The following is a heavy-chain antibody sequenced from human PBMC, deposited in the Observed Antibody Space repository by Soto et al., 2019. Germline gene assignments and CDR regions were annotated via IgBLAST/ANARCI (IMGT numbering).Heavy chain of an antibody. D-gene: IGHD1-26*01. V-gene: IGHV1-46*01. J-gene: IGHJ6*02. CDR1: GYTLTTFF. CDR3: AREAIVAGATTGMDV. Sequence: ASVKVSCKASGYTLTTFFMHWVLRSPLQCLDWMGVINPGYPAGRSTTYAQKFQGRVTMTTDTSTSTVYMELSRLRSDDTAVYYCAREAIVAGATTGMDVWGQGTTVTVSS. CDR2: INPGYPAGRST.